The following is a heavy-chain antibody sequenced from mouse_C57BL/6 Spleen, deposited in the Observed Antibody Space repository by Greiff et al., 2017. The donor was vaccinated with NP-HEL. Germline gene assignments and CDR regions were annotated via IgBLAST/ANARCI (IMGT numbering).Heavy chain of an antibody. D-gene: IGHD2-5*01. J-gene: IGHJ2*01. CDR3: ARGYYSNYHLDY. CDR1: GYTFTDYY. CDR2: INPNNGGT. Sequence: EVQLQQSGPELVKPGASVKISCKASGYTFTDYYMNWVKQSHGKSLEWIGDINPNNGGTSYNQKFKGKATLTVDKSSSTAYMELRSLTSEDSAVYYCARGYYSNYHLDYWGQGTTLTVSS. V-gene: IGHV1-26*01.